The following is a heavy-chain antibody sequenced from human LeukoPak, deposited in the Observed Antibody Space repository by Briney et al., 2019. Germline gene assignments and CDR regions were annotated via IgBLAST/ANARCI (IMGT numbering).Heavy chain of an antibody. D-gene: IGHD6-19*01. Sequence: GGSLRLSCAASGFTFSSYSMNWVRQAPGKGLEWVSSITRSSSYIYYADSVKGRFTISRDNAKNSLYLQMNSLRAEDTAVYYCARSMSGAVAGTRDTNWFDPWGQGTLVTVSS. J-gene: IGHJ5*02. V-gene: IGHV3-21*01. CDR2: ITRSSSYI. CDR3: ARSMSGAVAGTRDTNWFDP. CDR1: GFTFSSYS.